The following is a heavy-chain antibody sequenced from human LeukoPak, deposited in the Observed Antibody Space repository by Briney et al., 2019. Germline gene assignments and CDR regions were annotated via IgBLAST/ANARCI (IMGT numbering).Heavy chain of an antibody. CDR2: ISYSGST. CDR3: ARQLDSSSWYPFDY. V-gene: IGHV4-39*01. J-gene: IGHJ4*02. Sequence: SETLSLTCTVSGDSISSSASYWGWIRQPPGKGLEWIGIISYSGSTYYTPSLKSRVTISVDTSNNQVSLNLTSVTAADTAIYYCARQLDSSSWYPFDYWGQGTLVTVPS. D-gene: IGHD6-13*01. CDR1: GDSISSSASY.